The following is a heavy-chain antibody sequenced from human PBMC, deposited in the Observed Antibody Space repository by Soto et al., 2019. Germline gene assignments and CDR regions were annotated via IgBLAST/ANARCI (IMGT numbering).Heavy chain of an antibody. Sequence: ASVRFSCEASGYTFTSCDINWVRQATGQGLEWMGWMSPNSGNTCYSQNFQGRVTMTRNTSISTAYMELSSLRSEDTAVYYCARNFPRDYWGQGTLVTVSS. CDR3: ARNFPRDY. CDR1: GYTFTSCD. J-gene: IGHJ4*02. CDR2: MSPNSGNT. V-gene: IGHV1-8*01.